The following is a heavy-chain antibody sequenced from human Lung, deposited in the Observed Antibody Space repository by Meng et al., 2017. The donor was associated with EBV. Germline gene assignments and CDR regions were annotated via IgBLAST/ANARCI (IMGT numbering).Heavy chain of an antibody. D-gene: IGHD4-17*01. V-gene: IGHV4-31*03. Sequence: VPLQESGPGLGKPSQTLSLTCTVSGGSISSGGFYWSWIRQHPGKGLEWIGYIYYSGSTYYNPSLRSRVAISIDTSKNQFSLKLTSVTAADTAVYFCARTNYGDYNWFDPWGQGTLVTVSS. CDR1: GGSISSGGFY. CDR2: IYYSGST. CDR3: ARTNYGDYNWFDP. J-gene: IGHJ5*02.